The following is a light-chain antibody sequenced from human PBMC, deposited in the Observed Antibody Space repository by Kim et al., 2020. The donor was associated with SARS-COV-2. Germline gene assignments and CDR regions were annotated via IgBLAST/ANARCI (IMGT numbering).Light chain of an antibody. CDR3: SSYTTSSTWV. CDR2: DVN. Sequence: QSVLTQPASVSGSPGQSITISCTGTSSDIGTYNYVTWYQQYPGKAPKLMIYDVNKRPSGVSNRFSGSKSGITASLTISGLQAEDEADYYCSSYTTSSTWVFGGGTQLTVL. J-gene: IGLJ3*02. CDR1: SSDIGTYNY. V-gene: IGLV2-14*03.